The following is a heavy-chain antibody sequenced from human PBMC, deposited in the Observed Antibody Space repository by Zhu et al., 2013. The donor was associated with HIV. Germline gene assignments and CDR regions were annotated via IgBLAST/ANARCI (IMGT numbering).Heavy chain of an antibody. CDR1: GYTFTSYY. J-gene: IGHJ6*01. V-gene: IGHV1-46*01. CDR2: INPFSGGT. D-gene: IGHD3-16*01. Sequence: QLLQSGTEVRKPGASVKLSCKASGYTFTSYYVHWVRQAPGQEFEWLGEINPFSGGTTFAEKFRDXNCHDFRHVRQYLCPWSLRRLTVDDTAVYFCTRTTAVTMFGLILAHHYYAFDVWARHNGHRLR. CDR3: TRTTAVTMFGLILAHHYYAFDV.